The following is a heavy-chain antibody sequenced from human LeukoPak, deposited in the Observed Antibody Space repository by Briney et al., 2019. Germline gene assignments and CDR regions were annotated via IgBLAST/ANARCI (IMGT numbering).Heavy chain of an antibody. J-gene: IGHJ4*02. CDR2: ISGSGGST. CDR3: AKGSIPVAGRNYFDY. V-gene: IGHV3-23*01. CDR1: GFTFSSYA. Sequence: GGSLRLSCAASGFTFSSYAMSWVRQAPGKGLEWVSAISGSGGSTYYADSVKGRFTISRDNSKNTLYLQINNLRAEDTAVYYCAKGSIPVAGRNYFDYWGQGTLVIVSS. D-gene: IGHD6-19*01.